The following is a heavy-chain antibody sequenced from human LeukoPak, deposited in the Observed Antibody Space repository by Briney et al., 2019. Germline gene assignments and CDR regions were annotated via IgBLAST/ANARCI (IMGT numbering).Heavy chain of an antibody. J-gene: IGHJ3*01. CDR2: INPISGGT. Sequence: ASVKVSCKASGYTFTGYYIHWVRQAPGQGLEWMGWINPISGGTNHVQKFQGRVTMTRDTSIYTVYMELSRLRSDDTAVYYCHVFPMDRDAFDVWGQGTMVTVSS. CDR3: HVFPMDRDAFDV. CDR1: GYTFTGYY. D-gene: IGHD3-10*02. V-gene: IGHV1-2*02.